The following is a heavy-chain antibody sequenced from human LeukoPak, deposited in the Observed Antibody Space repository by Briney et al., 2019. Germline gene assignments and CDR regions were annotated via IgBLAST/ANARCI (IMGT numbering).Heavy chain of an antibody. CDR1: GGSISSGGYS. CDR2: IYHSGST. V-gene: IGHV4-30-2*01. D-gene: IGHD4-11*01. J-gene: IGHJ4*02. CDR3: ARVKGYSNYVFDY. Sequence: SETLSLTCAVSGGSISSGGYSWSWIRQPPGKGLEWIGYIYHSGSTYYNPSLKSRVTISVDRSKNQFSLKLSSVTAAHTAVYYCARVKGYSNYVFDYWGQGTLVTVSS.